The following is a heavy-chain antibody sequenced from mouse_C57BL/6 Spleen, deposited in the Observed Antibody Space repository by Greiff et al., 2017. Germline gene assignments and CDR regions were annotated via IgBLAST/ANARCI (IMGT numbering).Heavy chain of an antibody. D-gene: IGHD2-3*01. CDR2: INPNYGTP. CDR3: ARGYESLYFDV. Sequence: VQLQQSGPELVKPGASVKISCKASGYSFTDYNMNWVKQSNGTSLEWIGVINPNYGTPSYNQKFKGKATLTVDQSSIPSYMQLNLLTSEDSAVYYCARGYESLYFDVGGTGTTVTVSS. J-gene: IGHJ1*03. CDR1: GYSFTDYN. V-gene: IGHV1-39*01.